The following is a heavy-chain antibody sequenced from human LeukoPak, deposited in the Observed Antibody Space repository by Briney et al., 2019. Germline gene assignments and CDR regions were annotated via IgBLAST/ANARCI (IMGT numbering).Heavy chain of an antibody. V-gene: IGHV3-23*01. CDR2: ISGSGGST. Sequence: PGGSLRLSCAVSGFTFSSYAMSWVRQAPGKGLEWVSAISGSGGSTYYADSVKGRFTISRDNPKNTLYLQMNSLRAEDTAVYYCAKVIIGYCSGGSCYDYYYMDVWGKGTTVTVSS. J-gene: IGHJ6*03. D-gene: IGHD2-15*01. CDR3: AKVIIGYCSGGSCYDYYYMDV. CDR1: GFTFSSYA.